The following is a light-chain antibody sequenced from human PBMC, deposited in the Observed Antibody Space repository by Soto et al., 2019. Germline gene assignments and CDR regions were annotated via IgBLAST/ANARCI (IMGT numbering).Light chain of an antibody. Sequence: DIVLTQSPGTLSLSPGERATLSCRASQSVSSSYLAWYQQKPGQAPRLLIYDASTRATGIPDRFSGSGSGTDFTLTISRLEPGDFAVYYCQQYGNSPPWTFGQGTKVEIK. J-gene: IGKJ1*01. V-gene: IGKV3-20*01. CDR1: QSVSSSY. CDR3: QQYGNSPPWT. CDR2: DAS.